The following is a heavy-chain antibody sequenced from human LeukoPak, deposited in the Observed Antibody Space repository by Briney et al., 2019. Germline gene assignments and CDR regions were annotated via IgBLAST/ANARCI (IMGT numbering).Heavy chain of an antibody. V-gene: IGHV4-31*03. CDR1: GGSISSGGYY. Sequence: SQTLSLTCTVSGGSISSGGYYWSWLRQHPGKGLKWFGYIYYSGSTYYNPSLKSRVTISVDTSKNQFSLKLSSVTAADTAVYYCARYYYDSSGYYYFDYWGQGTLVTVSS. D-gene: IGHD3-22*01. CDR2: IYYSGST. CDR3: ARYYYDSSGYYYFDY. J-gene: IGHJ4*02.